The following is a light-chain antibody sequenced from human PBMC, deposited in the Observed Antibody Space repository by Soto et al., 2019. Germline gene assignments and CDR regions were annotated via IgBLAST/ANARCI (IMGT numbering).Light chain of an antibody. CDR1: SSNIGSNA. Sequence: QSALAQPPSVSGTPGQGVTISCSGSSSNIGSNAVNWYQQLPGTAPKLLIYSDYQRPSDVPDRFSASKSATSASLAIRGLQSEDEADYYCAAWDDGLNGYVFGTGTKVTV. CDR2: SDY. V-gene: IGLV1-44*01. CDR3: AAWDDGLNGYV. J-gene: IGLJ1*01.